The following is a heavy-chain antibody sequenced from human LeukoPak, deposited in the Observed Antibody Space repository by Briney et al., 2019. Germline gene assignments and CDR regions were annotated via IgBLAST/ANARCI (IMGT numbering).Heavy chain of an antibody. CDR3: AREGRDGYNLGY. CDR1: GGSISSSNW. V-gene: IGHV4-4*02. D-gene: IGHD5-24*01. CDR2: SHHSGDT. J-gene: IGHJ4*02. Sequence: SQTLSLTCSVSGGSISSSNWWSWVRQPPGKGLEWIGESHHSGDTNYNPSLKSRVIISVDKSKNLSSLKLSSVTAADTAVYYCAREGRDGYNLGYWGQGTLVTVSS.